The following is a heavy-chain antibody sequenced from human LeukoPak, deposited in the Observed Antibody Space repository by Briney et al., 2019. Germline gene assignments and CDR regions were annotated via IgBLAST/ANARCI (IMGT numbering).Heavy chain of an antibody. V-gene: IGHV3-74*01. CDR3: AELGITMIGGV. Sequence: GGSLRLSCAVSGFTFSGHWMFWVRQAPGKGLEWVSSTNSGGSVTGYTDSVKGRFTISRDNAKNSLYLQMNSLRAEDTAVYYCAELGITMIGGVWGKGTTVTISS. J-gene: IGHJ6*04. CDR1: GFTFSGHW. D-gene: IGHD3-10*02. CDR2: TNSGGSVT.